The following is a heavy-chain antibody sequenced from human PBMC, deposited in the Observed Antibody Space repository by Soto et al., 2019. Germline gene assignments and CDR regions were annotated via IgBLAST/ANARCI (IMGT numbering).Heavy chain of an antibody. D-gene: IGHD3-3*01. Sequence: TSETLSLTCAVYGGSFTGYHWSWIRQPPGKGLEWIGEINHSGSTNYNPSLKSRVTISLDRSKNQFSLKLSSVTAADTAVYYCGTPHLSVGSGYSRPYFFDDWGQGTLVTVAS. CDR2: INHSGST. CDR3: GTPHLSVGSGYSRPYFFDD. J-gene: IGHJ4*02. CDR1: GGSFTGYH. V-gene: IGHV4-34*01.